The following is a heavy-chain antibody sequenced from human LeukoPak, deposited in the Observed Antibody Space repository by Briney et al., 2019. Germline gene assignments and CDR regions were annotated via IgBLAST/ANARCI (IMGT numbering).Heavy chain of an antibody. CDR2: ISTQSGNT. J-gene: IGHJ4*02. Sequence: ASVKVSCKASGYTLTSYVINWMRQAPGQGLEWMGWISTQSGNTNYAQKVQGRLTLTTDRSTNTAYMELRSLRSDDTAVYYCARGAYGDKWGQGTVVTVSS. CDR3: ARGAYGDK. V-gene: IGHV1-18*01. CDR1: GYTLTSYV. D-gene: IGHD4-17*01.